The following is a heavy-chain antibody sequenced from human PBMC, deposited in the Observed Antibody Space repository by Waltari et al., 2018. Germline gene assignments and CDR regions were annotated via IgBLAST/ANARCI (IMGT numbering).Heavy chain of an antibody. D-gene: IGHD5-18*01. J-gene: IGHJ4*02. CDR1: GFSFGDYW. V-gene: IGHV3-74*01. Sequence: EVQLVESGGGLVQPGGSLRLSCSASGFSFGDYWMHWVRQAPGQGLEWVSRINIDGGYISYTDSGKGRFTISRDNAKNTVFLQLNSVRAEDTAVYYCARKGGRGYPYGPFYYDYWGQGTLVTVSS. CDR3: ARKGGRGYPYGPFYYDY. CDR2: INIDGGYI.